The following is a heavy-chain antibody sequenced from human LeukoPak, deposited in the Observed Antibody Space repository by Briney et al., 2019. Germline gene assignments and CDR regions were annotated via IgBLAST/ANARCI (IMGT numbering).Heavy chain of an antibody. Sequence: PGRSLRLSCAASGFTFDDYAMHWVRQAPGKGLEWVSGISWNSGSIGYADSVKGRFTISRDNAKNSLYLQMNSLRDEDTAVYYCARGQQLAEDAFDIWGQGTMVTVSS. J-gene: IGHJ3*02. CDR2: ISWNSGSI. D-gene: IGHD6-13*01. CDR1: GFTFDDYA. CDR3: ARGQQLAEDAFDI. V-gene: IGHV3-9*01.